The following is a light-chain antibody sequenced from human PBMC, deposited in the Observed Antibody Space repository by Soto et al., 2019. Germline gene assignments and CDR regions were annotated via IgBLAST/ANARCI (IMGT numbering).Light chain of an antibody. Sequence: QSVVTQPPSSSGTPGQRVTISCSGSSSNIGTYYVDWYQHLPGTAPKLLIYSDSQRPSGVPDRFSASKSGASASLVISGLRSADEADDDCASWDARLSGWVFGGGTQLTVL. V-gene: IGLV1-47*02. CDR1: SSNIGTYY. CDR2: SDS. J-gene: IGLJ3*02. CDR3: ASWDARLSGWV.